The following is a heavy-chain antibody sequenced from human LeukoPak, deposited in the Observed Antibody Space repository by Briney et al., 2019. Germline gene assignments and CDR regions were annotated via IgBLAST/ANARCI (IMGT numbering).Heavy chain of an antibody. CDR1: GFTFSSYW. CDR2: IKQDGSEK. CDR3: ARDGTAAGLYFDL. V-gene: IGHV3-7*01. D-gene: IGHD6-13*01. J-gene: IGHJ4*03. Sequence: GGSLRLSCAASGFTFSSYWVSWVRQAPGKGLEWVANIKQDGSEKYYVDSVKDRFTISRDNARNSLYLQMSSLRAEDTAVYYCARDGTAAGLYFDLWGQGTLVTVSS.